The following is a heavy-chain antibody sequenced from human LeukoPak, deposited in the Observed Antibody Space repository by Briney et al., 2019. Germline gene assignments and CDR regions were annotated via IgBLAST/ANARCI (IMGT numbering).Heavy chain of an antibody. CDR1: GGSISSYY. D-gene: IGHD3-3*01. V-gene: IGHV4-4*07. Sequence: SQTLSLTCTVSGGSISSYYWSWIRQPAGKGLQWIGRIYSSGSTNYNPSLKSRVTMSVDTSKNQFSLRLSSVTAADTAVYYCARDLGFWSGPDYWGQGTLVTVSS. J-gene: IGHJ4*02. CDR3: ARDLGFWSGPDY. CDR2: IYSSGST.